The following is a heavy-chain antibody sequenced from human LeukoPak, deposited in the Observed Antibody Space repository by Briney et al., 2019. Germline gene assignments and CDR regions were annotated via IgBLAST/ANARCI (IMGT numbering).Heavy chain of an antibody. J-gene: IGHJ3*02. D-gene: IGHD3-3*01. Sequence: SETLSLTCTVSGYSISSGYYWGWIRQPAGKGLEWIGRIYTSGSTNYNPSLKSRVTISVDTSKNQFSLKLSSVTAADTAVYYCARDRYYDFWSGYYADAFDIWGQGTMVTVSS. CDR2: IYTSGST. V-gene: IGHV4-61*02. CDR3: ARDRYYDFWSGYYADAFDI. CDR1: GYSISSGYY.